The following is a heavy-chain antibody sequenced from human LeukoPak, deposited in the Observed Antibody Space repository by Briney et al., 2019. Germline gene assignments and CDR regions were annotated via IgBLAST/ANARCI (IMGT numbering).Heavy chain of an antibody. CDR2: IRSKAYGGTT. D-gene: IGHD6-19*01. V-gene: IGHV3-49*04. Sequence: GRSLRLSCTASGFTFGDYAMSWVRQAPGKGLEWVGFIRSKAYGGTTEYAASVRGRFTISRDDSKSIAYLQMNSLKTEDTAVYYCTRDVKSSGWPVPFDYWGQGTLVTVSS. J-gene: IGHJ4*02. CDR1: GFTFGDYA. CDR3: TRDVKSSGWPVPFDY.